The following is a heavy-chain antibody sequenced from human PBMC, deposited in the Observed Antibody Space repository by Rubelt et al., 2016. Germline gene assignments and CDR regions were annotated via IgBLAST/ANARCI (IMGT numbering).Heavy chain of an antibody. CDR3: ARDRASGSLTAWFDP. Sequence: QLQLQESGPGLVKPSETLSLSCVVSGGSISSSGYYWGWIRQPPGKGLEWIGEINHSGTTNYNPSLKSRVTISVDTSKNQFSLGLTSVTAADTAVYYCARDRASGSLTAWFDPWGQGTLITVSS. CDR2: INHSGTT. J-gene: IGHJ5*02. V-gene: IGHV4-39*07. D-gene: IGHD5-12*01. CDR1: GGSISSSGYY.